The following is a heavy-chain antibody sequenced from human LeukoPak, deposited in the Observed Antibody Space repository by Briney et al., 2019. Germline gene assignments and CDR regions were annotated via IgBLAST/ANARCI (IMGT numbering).Heavy chain of an antibody. CDR1: GYTFTSYA. V-gene: IGHV1-3*01. CDR2: INAGNGNT. Sequence: AASVKVSCKASGYTFTSYAMHWVRQAPGQRLEWMGWINAGNGNTKYSQKFQDRVTITRDTSASTAYMELSSLRSEDTAVYYCARDFCSGGSCYRYFQHWGQGTLVTVSS. D-gene: IGHD2-15*01. CDR3: ARDFCSGGSCYRYFQH. J-gene: IGHJ1*01.